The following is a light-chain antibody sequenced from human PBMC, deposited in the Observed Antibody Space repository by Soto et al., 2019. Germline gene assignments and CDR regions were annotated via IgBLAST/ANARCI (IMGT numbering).Light chain of an antibody. J-gene: IGKJ1*01. Sequence: AIRMTQSPSSLSASTGDRVTITCRASQGISSYLAWYQQKPGNAPKLLIYAASTFQGGVPSRFSGRGSVTGFTLTISGLQSDDVPTSSCQHYYSYPRTFGQGTKVEIK. V-gene: IGKV1-8*01. CDR2: AAS. CDR3: QHYYSYPRT. CDR1: QGISSY.